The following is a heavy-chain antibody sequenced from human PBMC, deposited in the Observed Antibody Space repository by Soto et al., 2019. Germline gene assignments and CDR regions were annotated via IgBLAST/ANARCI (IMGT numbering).Heavy chain of an antibody. D-gene: IGHD2-21*02. CDR3: ATPEVVTATISYYYYGMDV. V-gene: IGHV1-69*13. Sequence: SVKVSCKASGGTFSSYAISWVRQAPGQGLEWMGGIIPIFGTANYAQKFQGRVTITADESTSTAYMELSSLRSEDTAVYYCATPEVVTATISYYYYGMDVWGQGTTVTVSS. J-gene: IGHJ6*02. CDR1: GGTFSSYA. CDR2: IIPIFGTA.